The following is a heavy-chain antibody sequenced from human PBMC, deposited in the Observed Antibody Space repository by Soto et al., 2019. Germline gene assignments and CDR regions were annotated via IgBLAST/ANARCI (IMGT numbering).Heavy chain of an antibody. CDR1: GYTFTGYY. J-gene: IGHJ6*03. Sequence: ASVKVSCKASGYTFTGYYMHWVRQAPGQGLEWMGWINPNSGGTNYAQKFQGWVTMTRDTSISTAYMELSRLRSDDTAVYYCARGLYYGSGRNPGIPDMDVWGKGTTVTVSS. CDR3: ARGLYYGSGRNPGIPDMDV. V-gene: IGHV1-2*04. D-gene: IGHD3-10*01. CDR2: INPNSGGT.